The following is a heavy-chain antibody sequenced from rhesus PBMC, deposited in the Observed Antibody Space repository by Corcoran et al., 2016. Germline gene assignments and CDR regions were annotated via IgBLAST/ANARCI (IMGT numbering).Heavy chain of an antibody. CDR3: ARGWQQLPFDY. D-gene: IGHD6-43*01. V-gene: IGHV4S9*01. Sequence: QVQLQESGPGLVKPSETLSLTCAVSGGSISDSYYWNWIRQPPGKGLEWIGNIYGNSQSTYSNPSRKSRVTMSKDTSKNLFFLTLSSVTAADTAVYYCARGWQQLPFDYWGQGVLVTVSS. J-gene: IGHJ4*01. CDR2: IYGNSQST. CDR1: GGSISDSYY.